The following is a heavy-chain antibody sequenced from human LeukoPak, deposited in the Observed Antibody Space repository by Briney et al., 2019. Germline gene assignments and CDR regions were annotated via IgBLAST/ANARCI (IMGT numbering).Heavy chain of an antibody. V-gene: IGHV1-69*13. J-gene: IGHJ6*02. CDR3: ARTYSSSSSYYYYGMDV. CDR1: GGTFSSYA. CDR2: IIPIFGTA. D-gene: IGHD6-6*01. Sequence: ASVKVSCKASGGTFSSYAISWVRQAPGQGLEWMGGIIPIFGTANYAQKFQGRVTITADESTSTAYMELSSLRSEDTAAYYCARTYSSSSSYYYYGMDVWGQGTTVTASS.